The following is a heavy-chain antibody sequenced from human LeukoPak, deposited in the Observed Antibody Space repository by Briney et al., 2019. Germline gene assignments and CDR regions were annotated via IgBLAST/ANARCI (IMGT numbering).Heavy chain of an antibody. CDR3: AKSYHNVATVFDY. D-gene: IGHD5-12*01. J-gene: IGHJ4*02. CDR2: IKQDGSEK. CDR1: GFTFSSYW. V-gene: IGHV3-7*03. Sequence: GGSLRLSCAASGFTFSSYWMSWVRQAPGKGLEWVANIKQDGSEKYYVDSVKGRFTISRDNAKNSLYLQMNSLRAEDTALYYCAKSYHNVATVFDYWGQGTLVTVSS.